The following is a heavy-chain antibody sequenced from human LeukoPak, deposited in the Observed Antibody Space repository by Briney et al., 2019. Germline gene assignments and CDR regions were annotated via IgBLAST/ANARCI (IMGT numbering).Heavy chain of an antibody. D-gene: IGHD4-23*01. V-gene: IGHV3-23*01. CDR1: VFTFSNYA. CDR2: LDGDGTTT. Sequence: PGGSLRLSCAASVFTFSNYAMSWVRQAPGKGLEWVSALDGDGTTTYYADSVKGRFTISRDNSKNTLFLQMNSLRGEDTAVYYCAKKGGNNNFYYYYMDVWGKGTTVTVSS. CDR3: AKKGGNNNFYYYYMDV. J-gene: IGHJ6*03.